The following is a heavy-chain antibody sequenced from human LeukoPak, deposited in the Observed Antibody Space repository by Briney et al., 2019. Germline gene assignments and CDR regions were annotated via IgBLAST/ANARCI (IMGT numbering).Heavy chain of an antibody. V-gene: IGHV4-34*01. D-gene: IGHD3-10*01. CDR3: ARSTRYYGSGY. Sequence: SETLSLTCAVYGGSLSGYYWSWIRQPPGKGLEWIGEINHSGSTNYNPSLKSRVTISVDTSKNQFSLKLSSVTAADTAVYYCARSTRYYGSGYWGQGTLVTVSS. CDR2: INHSGST. CDR1: GGSLSGYY. J-gene: IGHJ4*02.